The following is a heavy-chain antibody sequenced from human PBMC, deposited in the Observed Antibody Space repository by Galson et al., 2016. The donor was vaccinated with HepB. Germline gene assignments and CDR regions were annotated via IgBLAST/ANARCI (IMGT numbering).Heavy chain of an antibody. Sequence: PALVKPTQTLTLTCTLSGFSLATSGLCVSWIRQPPGKALEWLALIDSNDDKYYSTSLETRLTISKDTSKNHVVLTLTNMAPVDTATYFCSRMSELTTLSVDDYAMDGWGHGTTVTVSS. V-gene: IGHV2-70*13. CDR2: IDSNDDK. CDR3: SRMSELTTLSVDDYAMDG. J-gene: IGHJ6*02. D-gene: IGHD1-1*01. CDR1: GFSLATSGLC.